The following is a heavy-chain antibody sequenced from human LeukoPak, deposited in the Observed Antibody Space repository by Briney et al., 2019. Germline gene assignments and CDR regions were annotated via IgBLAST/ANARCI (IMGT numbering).Heavy chain of an antibody. V-gene: IGHV3-21*01. CDR1: GFTFSSYS. D-gene: IGHD2-21*02. CDR3: ARLVPATAIGGDLDY. J-gene: IGHJ4*02. Sequence: PGGSLRLSCAASGFTFSSYSMNWVRQAPGKGLEWVSSISSSSSYIYYADSVKGRFTIPRDNAKNSLYLQMNSLRAEDTAVYYCARLVPATAIGGDLDYWGQGTLVTVSS. CDR2: ISSSSSYI.